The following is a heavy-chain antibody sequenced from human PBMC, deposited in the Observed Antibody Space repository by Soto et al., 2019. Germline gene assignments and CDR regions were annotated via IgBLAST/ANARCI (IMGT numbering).Heavy chain of an antibody. J-gene: IGHJ4*02. V-gene: IGHV3-30*18. CDR2: ISHDGKVK. CDR1: GFTFSRYG. D-gene: IGHD6-6*01. Sequence: QVQLVESGGGVVQPGRSLRLSCAASGFTFSRYGMHWVRQAPGKGLEWVTVISHDGKVKYYVDSVKDRFTISRDNSKNTLSLQMNSLRAEDTGVYYCAKESTQDRSTSLDYWGQGTLVTVSS. CDR3: AKESTQDRSTSLDY.